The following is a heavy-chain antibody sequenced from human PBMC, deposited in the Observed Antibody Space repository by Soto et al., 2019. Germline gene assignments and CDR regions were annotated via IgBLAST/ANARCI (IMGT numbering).Heavy chain of an antibody. CDR2: ISYDDGNVR. V-gene: IGHV3-30-3*01. CDR1: GFPFSEYA. J-gene: IGHJ3*02. D-gene: IGHD1-26*01. Sequence: QEQLVESGGGVVQPGRSLRLSCVASGFPFSEYAMHWVRQAPGKGLEWVAVISYDDGNVRYYADSVQGRFTGSRDNSKNTLFLQMCSLRSEDTAVYYCARDQGGAYFPHDGFDMWGQGTVVTVSS. CDR3: ARDQGGAYFPHDGFDM.